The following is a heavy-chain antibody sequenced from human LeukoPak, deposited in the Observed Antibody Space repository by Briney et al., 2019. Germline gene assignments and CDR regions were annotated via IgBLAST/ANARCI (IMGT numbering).Heavy chain of an antibody. CDR2: IYSGGST. V-gene: IGHV3-53*01. D-gene: IGHD3-10*01. J-gene: IGHJ6*02. CDR3: ARQSETMVRGSAYYGMDV. Sequence: GGSLRLSCAASGFTVSSNYMSWVRQAPGKGLEWVSVIYSGGSTYYADSVKGRFTISRDNSKNTLYLQMNSLRAEDTAVHYCARQSETMVRGSAYYGMDVWGQGTTVTVSS. CDR1: GFTVSSNY.